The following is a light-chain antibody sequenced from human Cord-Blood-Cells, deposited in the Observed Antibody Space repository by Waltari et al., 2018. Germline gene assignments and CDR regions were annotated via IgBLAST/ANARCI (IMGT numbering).Light chain of an antibody. CDR1: SSNIGSTT. CDR3: AAWDDSLNGYV. V-gene: IGLV1-44*01. CDR2: SNN. J-gene: IGLJ1*01. Sequence: QSVLTQPPSASGTPGQRVTISCSGSSSNIGSTTVNWYQQLPGTAPKLLIYSNNQRPSGVRDRFSGCKSGPSASLAIRWLQSEDEADYYCAAWDDSLNGYVFGTGTKVTGL.